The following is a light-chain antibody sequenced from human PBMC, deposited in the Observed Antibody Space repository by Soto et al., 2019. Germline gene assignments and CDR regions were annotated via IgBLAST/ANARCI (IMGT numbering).Light chain of an antibody. CDR3: SSFTTSYTWV. Sequence: QSVLTQPASVSGSPGQSITISFTGSSSDVGGPDYVSWYQQHPGTAPKLLIYEVTKWPSGVSSRFSGSKSGNTASLTISGLQAEDEADYYCSSFTTSYTWVFGGGTKVTVL. CDR1: SSDVGGPDY. V-gene: IGLV2-14*01. J-gene: IGLJ3*02. CDR2: EVT.